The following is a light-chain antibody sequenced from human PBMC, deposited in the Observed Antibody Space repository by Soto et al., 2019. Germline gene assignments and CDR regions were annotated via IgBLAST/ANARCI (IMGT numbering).Light chain of an antibody. Sequence: DLQVTQSPSYLSASLGDRVTITCRASQSMTRYLNWYQQKQGKTPQLLIYGAYNLQSGVPSRFSGGGSGTDFNLTISRLQPEDFATYYCQQSYRTFGQGTKVDIK. V-gene: IGKV1-39*01. J-gene: IGKJ1*01. CDR3: QQSYRT. CDR1: QSMTRY. CDR2: GAY.